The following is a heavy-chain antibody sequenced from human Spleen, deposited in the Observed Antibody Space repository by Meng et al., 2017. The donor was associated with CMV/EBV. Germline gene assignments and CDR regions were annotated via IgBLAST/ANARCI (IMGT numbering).Heavy chain of an antibody. Sequence: CCVGAGFAFGVYYVHWVRQVPGKSLEWVSLISWDGGTTYYADSVQGRFTISRDNSKSTLYLQMDSLRADDTAIYYCAKDGPGWYSDYWGQGTLVTVSS. V-gene: IGHV3-43*01. CDR1: GFAFGVYY. J-gene: IGHJ4*02. D-gene: IGHD3-10*01. CDR3: AKDGPGWYSDY. CDR2: ISWDGGTT.